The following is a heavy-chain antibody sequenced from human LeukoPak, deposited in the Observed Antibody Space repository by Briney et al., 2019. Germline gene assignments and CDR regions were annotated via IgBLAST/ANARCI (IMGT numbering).Heavy chain of an antibody. CDR3: AREGPYSDSSRSRFDY. CDR2: INPSGGST. D-gene: IGHD6-6*01. CDR1: GYTFANYY. J-gene: IGHJ4*02. Sequence: ASVKVSCKASGYTFANYYIHWVRQAPGQGLEWTGIINPSGGSTSSAQKFQGRVTMTRDTSTSTVYMELSSLRSEDTAVYYCAREGPYSDSSRSRFDYWGQGTLVTVSS. V-gene: IGHV1-46*01.